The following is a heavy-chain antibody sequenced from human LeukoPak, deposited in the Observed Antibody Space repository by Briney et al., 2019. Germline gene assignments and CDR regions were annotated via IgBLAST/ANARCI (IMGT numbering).Heavy chain of an antibody. D-gene: IGHD3-9*01. J-gene: IGHJ6*03. CDR1: GGSISSYY. Sequence: PSETLSLTCTVSGGSISSYYWSWIRQPPGKGLEWIGYIYTSESTNYNPSLKSRVTISVDTSKNQFSLKLSSVTAADTAVYYCARQSEKYYDILTGYYYYYYYMDVWGKGTTVTVSS. V-gene: IGHV4-4*09. CDR3: ARQSEKYYDILTGYYYYYYYMDV. CDR2: IYTSEST.